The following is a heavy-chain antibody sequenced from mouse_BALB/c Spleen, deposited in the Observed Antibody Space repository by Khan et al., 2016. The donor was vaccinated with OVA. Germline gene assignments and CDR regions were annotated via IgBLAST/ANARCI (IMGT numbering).Heavy chain of an antibody. Sequence: EVKLVESGGDVVKPGGSLKLSCAASGFTFSTYGMSWVRQTPDKRLEWVATVSTGGHYTYYTDTVKGRFTISRDNAKSTLYLQMNSLKSEDTAMFYCARLAYYYDREGFAYWGQGTLVTVSA. V-gene: IGHV5-6*01. J-gene: IGHJ3*01. CDR2: VSTGGHYT. CDR3: ARLAYYYDREGFAY. D-gene: IGHD1-1*01. CDR1: GFTFSTYG.